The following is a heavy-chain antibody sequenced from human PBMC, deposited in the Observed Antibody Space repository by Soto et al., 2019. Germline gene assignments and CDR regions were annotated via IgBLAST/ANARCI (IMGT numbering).Heavy chain of an antibody. V-gene: IGHV4-59*01. D-gene: IGHD1-26*01. J-gene: IGHJ4*02. Sequence: QVQLQESGPGLVKPSGTLSLTCTVSGGSISSYYWSWIRQPPGKGLEWIGYIYYSGSTNYNPSLKSRVTISVDTSKNQFSLKLSSVTAADTAVYYCARDFSPSRTVRGIGYWGQGTLVTVSS. CDR2: IYYSGST. CDR3: ARDFSPSRTVRGIGY. CDR1: GGSISSYY.